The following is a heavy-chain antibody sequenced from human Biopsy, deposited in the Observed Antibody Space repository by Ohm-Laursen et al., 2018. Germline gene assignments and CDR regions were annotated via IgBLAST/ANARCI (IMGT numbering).Heavy chain of an antibody. J-gene: IGHJ6*02. CDR3: AKDRYNYTPIGGFSMGV. CDR2: IFYDGSNT. Sequence: RSLRLSCAAPGFTFNNYGMQWVRQAPGKGLEWVAFIFYDGSNTYYADSVKGRFTISRDNSRDTLYLQMSSLRAEDTAVYYCAKDRYNYTPIGGFSMGVWGQGTTVTVSS. D-gene: IGHD5-18*01. V-gene: IGHV3-30*18. CDR1: GFTFNNYG.